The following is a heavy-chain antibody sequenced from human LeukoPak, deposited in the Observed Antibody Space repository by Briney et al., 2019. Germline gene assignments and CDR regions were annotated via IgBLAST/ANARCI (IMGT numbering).Heavy chain of an antibody. CDR2: ISSSGSTI. D-gene: IGHD4-17*01. Sequence: GGSLRLSCAASGFTFSSYSMNWVRQAPGKGLEWVSYISSSGSTIYYADSVKGRFTISRDNAKNSLYLQMNSLRAEDTAVYYCARDLLGDSGDYWGQGTLVTVSS. CDR1: GFTFSSYS. CDR3: ARDLLGDSGDY. V-gene: IGHV3-48*04. J-gene: IGHJ4*02.